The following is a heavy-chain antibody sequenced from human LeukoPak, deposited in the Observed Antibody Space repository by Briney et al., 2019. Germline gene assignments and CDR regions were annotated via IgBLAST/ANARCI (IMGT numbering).Heavy chain of an antibody. J-gene: IGHJ6*03. V-gene: IGHV1-3*03. Sequence: ASVKVSCKASGYTFTSYVMHWVRQAPGQRLEWMGCINDGNGNTKYSQEFQGRVTITRDTSASTAYMELSSLRSEDMAVYYCARVPIPEVLWFGEEQGGYYYYYMDVWGKGTTVTISS. D-gene: IGHD3-10*01. CDR2: INDGNGNT. CDR3: ARVPIPEVLWFGEEQGGYYYYYMDV. CDR1: GYTFTSYV.